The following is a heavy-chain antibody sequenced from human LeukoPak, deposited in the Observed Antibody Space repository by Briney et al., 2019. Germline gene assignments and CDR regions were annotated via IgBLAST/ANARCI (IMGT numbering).Heavy chain of an antibody. V-gene: IGHV3-43*02. CDR3: AKESGKFDY. Sequence: PGGSLRLSCVASGLPIADFAMHWVRQAPGKGVEWVSLISGDGVSTFYADSVKGRFSISRDNSKNSLYLEMNSLRTEDAAMYYCAKESGKFDYWGQGTLVAVSS. CDR1: GLPIADFA. CDR2: ISGDGVST. J-gene: IGHJ4*02.